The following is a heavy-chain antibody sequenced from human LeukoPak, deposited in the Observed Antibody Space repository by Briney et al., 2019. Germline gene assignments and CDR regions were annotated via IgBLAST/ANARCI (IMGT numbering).Heavy chain of an antibody. CDR1: GFTFSTYT. J-gene: IGHJ4*02. V-gene: IGHV3-21*01. D-gene: IGHD6-13*01. Sequence: PGGSLRLSCAASGFTFSTYTMNWVRQAPGKGLEWVSSISGSTKYIYYADSLKGRFTISRDNAKNSLCLEMNSLRAEDTAVYYCARDRASSWPFDYWGQGTLVTVSS. CDR3: ARDRASSWPFDY. CDR2: ISGSTKYI.